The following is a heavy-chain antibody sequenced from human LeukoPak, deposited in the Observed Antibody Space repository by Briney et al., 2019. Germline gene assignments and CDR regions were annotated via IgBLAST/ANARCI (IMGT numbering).Heavy chain of an antibody. D-gene: IGHD2-8*01. Sequence: GGSLRLSCAASGFTFSTYWMSWGRQAPGKGLEWVASIREDGSDKYYVDSVKGRFTISRDNAKNSLYLQMNNLRAEDTAVYYCARYLHDNGAFDSWGQGTLVTVSS. CDR3: ARYLHDNGAFDS. CDR2: IREDGSDK. J-gene: IGHJ5*01. CDR1: GFTFSTYW. V-gene: IGHV3-7*05.